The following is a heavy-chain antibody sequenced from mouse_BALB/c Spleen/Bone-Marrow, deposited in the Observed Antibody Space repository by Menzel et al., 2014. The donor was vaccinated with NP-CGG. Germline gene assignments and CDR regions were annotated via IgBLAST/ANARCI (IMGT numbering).Heavy chain of an antibody. J-gene: IGHJ3*01. D-gene: IGHD1-1*01. CDR2: IAPESGST. CDR1: GYTFTSYW. Sequence: DLVKPGASVKLSCKASGYTFTSYWINWIKQRPGQGLEWIGCIAPESGSTYYNEMFKGKATLTVDTSSSTAYIQLSSLSSEDSAVYFCARGGDYYGSSSFAYWGQGTLVTVSA. CDR3: ARGGDYYGSSSFAY. V-gene: IGHV1S41*01.